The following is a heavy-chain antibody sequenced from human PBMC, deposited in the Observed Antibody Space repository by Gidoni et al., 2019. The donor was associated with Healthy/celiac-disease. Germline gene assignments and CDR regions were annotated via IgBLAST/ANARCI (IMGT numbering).Heavy chain of an antibody. D-gene: IGHD3-22*01. CDR2: IYSGCST. Sequence: EVQLVESGGCLVQPGGSLRLSWAASGFPVSSRYMSWFRQVPGKGLEWVSVIYSGCSTYYADSVKGRFNITRENSKNTLYIQMNSMRAEDTAVYYCARDDTYYYDSSAGYWGQGTLVTVSS. J-gene: IGHJ4*02. V-gene: IGHV3-66*01. CDR1: GFPVSSRY. CDR3: ARDDTYYYDSSAGY.